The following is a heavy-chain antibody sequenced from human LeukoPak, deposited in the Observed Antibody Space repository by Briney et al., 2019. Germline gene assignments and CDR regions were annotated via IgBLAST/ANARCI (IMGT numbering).Heavy chain of an antibody. D-gene: IGHD3-9*01. Sequence: PPGGSLRLSCAASGFTFSTYWMHWVRHAPGKGLVWVSLIYSDASSTSYADSVKGRFTISRDNAKNTPYLQMNSLRGDDTAVYYCVRGPVLQYFDWLFDYWGQGTLVTVSS. CDR2: IYSDASST. J-gene: IGHJ4*02. CDR3: VRGPVLQYFDWLFDY. V-gene: IGHV3-74*01. CDR1: GFTFSTYW.